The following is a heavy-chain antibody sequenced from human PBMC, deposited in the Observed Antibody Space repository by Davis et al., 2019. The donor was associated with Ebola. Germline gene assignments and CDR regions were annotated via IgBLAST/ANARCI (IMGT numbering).Heavy chain of an antibody. J-gene: IGHJ4*02. CDR1: GFTFSSYW. Sequence: GESLKISCAASGFTFSSYWMSWVRQAPGKGLEWVANIKEDGSDKYYVDSVKGRFTISRDNSKNTLYLQMNSLRAEDTAVYYCATLEGRDGSYFDYWGQGTLVTVSS. V-gene: IGHV3-7*03. D-gene: IGHD5-24*01. CDR2: IKEDGSDK. CDR3: ATLEGRDGSYFDY.